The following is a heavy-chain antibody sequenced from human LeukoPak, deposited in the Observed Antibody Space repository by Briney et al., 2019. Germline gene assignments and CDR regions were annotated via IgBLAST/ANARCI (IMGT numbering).Heavy chain of an antibody. CDR3: ARDAVPDY. CDR1: GGTFSSYA. CDR2: IIPIFGTA. V-gene: IGHV1-69*05. D-gene: IGHD6-19*01. Sequence: SVKVSCKASGGTFSSYAISWVRQAPGQGLEWMGGIIPIFGTANYAQKFQGRVTMTRDTSISTAYMELSRLRSDDTAVYYCARDAVPDYWGQGTLVTVSS. J-gene: IGHJ4*02.